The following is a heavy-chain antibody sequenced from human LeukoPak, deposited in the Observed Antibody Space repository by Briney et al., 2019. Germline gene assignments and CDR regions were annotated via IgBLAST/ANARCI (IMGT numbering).Heavy chain of an antibody. CDR3: ARGTVINSSWRGPDIDY. V-gene: IGHV3-7*04. Sequence: GGSLRLSCAASGFTFSSYWMSWVRQASGKGLEWVANIKQDGSEKYYVDSVKGRFTISRDNAKNSLYLQMNSLRAEDTAVYSCARGTVINSSWRGPDIDYWGQGTLVTVSS. D-gene: IGHD6-13*01. J-gene: IGHJ4*02. CDR1: GFTFSSYW. CDR2: IKQDGSEK.